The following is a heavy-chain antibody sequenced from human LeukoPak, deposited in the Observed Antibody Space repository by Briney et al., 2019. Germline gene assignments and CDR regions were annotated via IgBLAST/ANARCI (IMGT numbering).Heavy chain of an antibody. D-gene: IGHD6-6*01. CDR3: ARGLGKGSSDY. V-gene: IGHV3-23*01. CDR2: MSGSGGTT. Sequence: GGSLRLSCAASGFTYSDYAMSWVRQAPGKGLKWVSIMSGSGGTTYYARSVKGRFTISRDNSRNTLFLQMNSLRVEDTAVYYCARGLGKGSSDYWGQGTLVTVSS. J-gene: IGHJ4*02. CDR1: GFTYSDYA.